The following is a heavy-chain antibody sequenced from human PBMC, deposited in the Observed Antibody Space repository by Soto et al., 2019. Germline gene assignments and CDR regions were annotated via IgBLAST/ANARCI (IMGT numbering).Heavy chain of an antibody. Sequence: EVQLVESGGGLVQPGGSLRLSCAASGFTFSIYSMNWVRQAPGKGLEWVSYITSSGSATYYADTVKGRFTISRDNAKNSLYLQMNSLRAEDTAVYYCTRGYTGYAQAGLVSWGQGTLVTVSA. CDR3: TRGYTGYAQAGLVS. V-gene: IGHV3-48*01. J-gene: IGHJ4*02. D-gene: IGHD5-12*01. CDR1: GFTFSIYS. CDR2: ITSSGSAT.